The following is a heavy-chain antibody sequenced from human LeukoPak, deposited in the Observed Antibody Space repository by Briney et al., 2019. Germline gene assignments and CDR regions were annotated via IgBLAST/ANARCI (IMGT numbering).Heavy chain of an antibody. J-gene: IGHJ5*02. CDR3: ARHLPGYSNTWPGP. CDR2: IYHSGRP. Sequence: SAETLSLTCTVSGGSISSSSYYWGWIRQPPGKGLEWIKGIYHSGRPYYNPSLKSRVTISIDTSKNQFSLKLRSVTAADTAVYYCARHLPGYSNTWPGPWGQGTLVTVS. D-gene: IGHD2-2*01. CDR1: GGSISSSSYY. V-gene: IGHV4-39*01.